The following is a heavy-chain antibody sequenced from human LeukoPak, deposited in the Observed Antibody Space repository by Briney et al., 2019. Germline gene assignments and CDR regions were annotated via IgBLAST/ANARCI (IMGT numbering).Heavy chain of an antibody. CDR2: ISSSSSYI. CDR3: ASESDSSGYSETDY. V-gene: IGHV3-21*01. D-gene: IGHD3-22*01. CDR1: GFTFSSYS. J-gene: IGHJ4*02. Sequence: GGSLGLSCAASGFTFSSYSMNWVRQALGKGLEWVSSISSSSSYIYYADSVKGRFTISRDNAKNSLYLQMNSLRAEDTAVYYCASESDSSGYSETDYWGQGTLVTVSS.